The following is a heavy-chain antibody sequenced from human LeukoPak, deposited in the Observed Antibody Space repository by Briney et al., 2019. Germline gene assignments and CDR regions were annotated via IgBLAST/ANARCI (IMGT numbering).Heavy chain of an antibody. CDR2: IYPRDSDN. D-gene: IGHD3-3*01. J-gene: IGHJ4*02. CDR1: GYNFASYW. V-gene: IGHV5-51*01. Sequence: GESLKISCKGSGYNFASYWIGWVRRMPGKGLEWMGIIYPRDSDNRYSPSFQGQVTISADKSISTAYLQWSSLRASDTAMYYCARWHPSWDFPYWGQGTLVTVSS. CDR3: ARWHPSWDFPY.